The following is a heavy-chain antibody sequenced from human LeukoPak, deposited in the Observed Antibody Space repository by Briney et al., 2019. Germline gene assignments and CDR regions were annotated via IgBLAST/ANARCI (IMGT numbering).Heavy chain of an antibody. D-gene: IGHD3-22*01. CDR1: GYTSTSYD. V-gene: IGHV1-8*01. CDR3: ARGPDYYDSSGYRDY. CDR2: MNPNSGNT. J-gene: IGHJ4*02. Sequence: ASVKVSCKASGYTSTSYDINWVRQATGQGPEWMGWMNPNSGNTGYAQKFQGRVTMTRNTSISTAYMELSSLRSEDTAVYYCARGPDYYDSSGYRDYWGQGTLVTVSS.